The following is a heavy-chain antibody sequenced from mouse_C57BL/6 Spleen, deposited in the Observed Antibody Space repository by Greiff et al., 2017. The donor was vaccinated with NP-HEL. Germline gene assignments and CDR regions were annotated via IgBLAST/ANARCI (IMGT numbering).Heavy chain of an antibody. Sequence: QVQLQQSGAELVMPGASVKLSCKASGYTFTSYWMHWVKQRPGQGLEWIGEIDPSDSYTNYNQKFKGKSTLTVDKSSSTAYMQLSSLTSEDSAVYYCAIGSYYFDYWGQGTTLTVSS. J-gene: IGHJ2*01. CDR2: IDPSDSYT. CDR1: GYTFTSYW. V-gene: IGHV1-69*01. CDR3: AIGSYYFDY.